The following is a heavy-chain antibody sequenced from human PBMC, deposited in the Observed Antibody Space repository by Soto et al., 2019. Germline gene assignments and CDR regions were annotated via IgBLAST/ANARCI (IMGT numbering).Heavy chain of an antibody. V-gene: IGHV5-51*01. J-gene: IGHJ6*02. Sequence: GESLKISCKGSGYSFTSYWIGWVRQMPGKGLEWVGIIYPGDSDTRYSPSFQGQVTISADKSISTAYLQWSSLKASDTAMYYCARXVFYYGSSIYYYYGMDVWGQGTTVTVSS. CDR3: ARXVFYYGSSIYYYYGMDV. CDR2: IYPGDSDT. D-gene: IGHD3-10*01. CDR1: GYSFTSYW.